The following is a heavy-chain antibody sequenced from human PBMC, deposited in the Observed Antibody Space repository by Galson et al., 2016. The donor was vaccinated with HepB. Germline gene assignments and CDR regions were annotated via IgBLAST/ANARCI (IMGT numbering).Heavy chain of an antibody. CDR3: ARVIVSGYDFRFDP. CDR1: GFTVSGDY. Sequence: SLRLSCAASGFTVSGDYMSWVRQAPGKGLEWVSVIYNDGRTIYAESVKGRFTISRDNSKNMVYLEVSSLRAEDTAVYYFARVIVSGYDFRFDPWGQGTLVTVSS. J-gene: IGHJ5*02. V-gene: IGHV3-53*01. D-gene: IGHD3-3*01. CDR2: IYNDGRT.